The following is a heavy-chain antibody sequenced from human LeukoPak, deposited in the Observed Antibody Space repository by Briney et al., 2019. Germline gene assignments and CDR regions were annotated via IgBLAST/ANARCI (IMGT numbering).Heavy chain of an antibody. CDR3: ARDPPEY. CDR1: GGTFSNFG. V-gene: IGHV1-69*13. J-gene: IGHJ4*02. Sequence: PTASVKVSCKASGGTFSNFGIRWVRHAPGQGLEWVGGIIPIFHTANYAQRFQDRVTITADESTNTAYMELSSLTSEDTAVYYCARDPPEYWGQGTLVTVSS. CDR2: IIPIFHTA.